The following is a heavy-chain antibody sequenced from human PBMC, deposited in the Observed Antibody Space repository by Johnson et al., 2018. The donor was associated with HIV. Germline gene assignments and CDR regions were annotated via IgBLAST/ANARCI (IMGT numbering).Heavy chain of an antibody. D-gene: IGHD2-2*01. CDR2: IHWNGEST. CDR3: ARGTLAAFDI. CDR1: GFTFSSYG. J-gene: IGHJ3*02. Sequence: VQLVESGGGVVQPGRSLRLSCAASGFTFSSYGMSWVRQAPGKGLEWVSGIHWNGESTGYAESVKGRFTISRDNAKNSLYLQMNSLRAEDTAVYYCARGTLAAFDIWGQGTMVTVSS. V-gene: IGHV3-20*04.